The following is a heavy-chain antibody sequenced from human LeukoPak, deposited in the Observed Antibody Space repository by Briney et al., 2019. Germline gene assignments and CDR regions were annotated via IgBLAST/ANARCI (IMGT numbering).Heavy chain of an antibody. CDR1: GFTLSSYW. J-gene: IGHJ4*02. Sequence: PGGSLRLSCAVSGFTLSSYWMTWVRQAPRKGLEWAAAIKEDGSETYYVDSVKGRFTISSDNAKNSLYLQMSSLRAEDTAVYYCARTTYGYYWGPGTLVTVSS. D-gene: IGHD4-17*01. CDR2: IKEDGSET. CDR3: ARTTYGYY. V-gene: IGHV3-7*02.